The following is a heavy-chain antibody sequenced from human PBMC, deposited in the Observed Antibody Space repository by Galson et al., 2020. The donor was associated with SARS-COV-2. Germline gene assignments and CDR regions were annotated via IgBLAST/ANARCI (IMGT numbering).Heavy chain of an antibody. J-gene: IGHJ6*02. D-gene: IGHD3-10*01. CDR2: IWFDGSKK. CDR1: GFTFSSYG. CDR3: ARDRGFGEIFGMDV. Sequence: GGSLRLSCEASGFTFSSYGMHWVRQAPGKGLERVAAIWFDGSKKYYGDSVKGRFTISRDNSKNTRYLQMNSLRAEDTTVYYCARDRGFGEIFGMDVWGQGTTVTVSS. V-gene: IGHV3-33*01.